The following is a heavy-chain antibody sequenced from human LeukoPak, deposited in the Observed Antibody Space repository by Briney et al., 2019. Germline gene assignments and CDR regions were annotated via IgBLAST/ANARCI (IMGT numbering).Heavy chain of an antibody. CDR1: GFTFSSYA. V-gene: IGHV3-23*01. CDR2: ISGSGGST. CDR3: AKTKGYPYYFDY. J-gene: IGHJ4*02. D-gene: IGHD6-13*01. Sequence: PGGSLRLSCAASGFTFSSYAMGWVRQAPGKGLEWVSAISGSGGSTYYADSVKGRFTISRDNSKNTLYLQMNSLRAEDTAVYSCAKTKGYPYYFDYWGQGILVTVSS.